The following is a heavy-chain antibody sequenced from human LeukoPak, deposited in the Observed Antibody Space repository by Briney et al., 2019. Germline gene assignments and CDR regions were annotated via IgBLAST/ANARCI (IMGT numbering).Heavy chain of an antibody. V-gene: IGHV3-21*04. J-gene: IGHJ4*02. Sequence: GGSLRLSCAASGFTFSIYSMNWVRQAPGKGLEWVSFIDTSGSYIYYGDSVKGRVTISRDNAKNALHLQMNSLRAEDTAVYYCARGQGWLVDYWGQGTLVTVSS. D-gene: IGHD6-19*01. CDR3: ARGQGWLVDY. CDR2: IDTSGSYI. CDR1: GFTFSIYS.